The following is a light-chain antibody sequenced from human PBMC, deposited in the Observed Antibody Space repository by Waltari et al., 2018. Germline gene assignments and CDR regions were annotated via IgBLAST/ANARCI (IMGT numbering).Light chain of an antibody. CDR1: KDIRKN. Sequence: VTITCRASKDIRKNLSWFQERPGKAPKLLIYEASNLEAGVPSRFSGTGSGTDFSLTISSLQPEDSATYYCQHYNNLPYTFSRGTKLQIK. J-gene: IGKJ2*01. CDR2: EAS. V-gene: IGKV1-33*01. CDR3: QHYNNLPYT.